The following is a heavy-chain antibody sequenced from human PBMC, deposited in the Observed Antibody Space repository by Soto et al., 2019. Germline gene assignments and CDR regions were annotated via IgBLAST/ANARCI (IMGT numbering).Heavy chain of an antibody. D-gene: IGHD5-18*01. CDR1: GFTFSSYA. CDR3: ARELLVDTAMALVGPV. CDR2: ISYDGSNK. V-gene: IGHV3-30-3*01. J-gene: IGHJ6*02. Sequence: QVQLVESGGGVVQPGRSLRLSCAASGFTFSSYAMHWVRQAPGKGLEWVAVISYDGSNKYYADSVKGRFTISRDNSKNTLYLQMNSLRAEDTAVYYCARELLVDTAMALVGPVWGQGTTVTVSS.